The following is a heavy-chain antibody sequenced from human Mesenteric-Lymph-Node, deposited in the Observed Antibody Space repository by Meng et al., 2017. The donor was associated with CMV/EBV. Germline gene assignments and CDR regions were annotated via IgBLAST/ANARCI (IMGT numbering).Heavy chain of an antibody. CDR3: ARVGYNDYWSTYGIDY. Sequence: SETLSLTCTVSGGSISSSSYYWGWIRQPPGKGLEWIGSIYYSGSTYYNPSLKSRVTISVDTSKNQFSLKLSSVTAADTAVYYCARVGYNDYWSTYGIDYWGQGTLVTVSS. CDR2: IYYSGST. CDR1: GGSISSSSYY. J-gene: IGHJ4*02. V-gene: IGHV4-39*07. D-gene: IGHD3-3*01.